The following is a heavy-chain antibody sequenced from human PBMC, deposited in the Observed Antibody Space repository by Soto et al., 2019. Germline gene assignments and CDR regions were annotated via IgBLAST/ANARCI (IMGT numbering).Heavy chain of an antibody. CDR1: GFTFSSYG. Sequence: PGGSLRLSCAASGFTFSSYGMHWVRQAPGKGLEWVAVISYDGSNKYYADSVKGRFTISRDNSKNTLYLQMNSLRAEDTAVYYCAKVVYYYDSSGYYDYWGQGPL. J-gene: IGHJ4*02. CDR3: AKVVYYYDSSGYYDY. D-gene: IGHD3-22*01. CDR2: ISYDGSNK. V-gene: IGHV3-30*18.